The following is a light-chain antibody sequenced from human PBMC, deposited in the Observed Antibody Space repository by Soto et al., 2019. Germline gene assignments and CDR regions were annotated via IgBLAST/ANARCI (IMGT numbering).Light chain of an antibody. CDR2: AAS. Sequence: AIRMTQYPSSFSASTGDRVTITCRASQGISSYLAWYQQKPGKAPKLLIYAASTLQSGVPSRFSGSGSGTDFTLTISCLQSEDFATYYCQQYYSYPQYTFGQGTKLEIK. J-gene: IGKJ2*01. CDR3: QQYYSYPQYT. CDR1: QGISSY. V-gene: IGKV1-8*01.